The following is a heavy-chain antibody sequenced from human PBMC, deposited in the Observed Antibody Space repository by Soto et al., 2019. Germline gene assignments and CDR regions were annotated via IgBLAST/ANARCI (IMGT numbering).Heavy chain of an antibody. J-gene: IGHJ5*02. CDR3: ARVKSGSYDWFDP. V-gene: IGHV3-74*01. CDR2: INPDGSRT. CDR1: GFTFSSYW. Sequence: EVQLEQSGGGLVQPGGSLRLSCAASGFTFSSYWMHWVRQAPGKGLVWVSRINPDGSRTTYADSVTGRFTISRDNAKKTVYLQMNSLRAEDTAVYYCARVKSGSYDWFDPWGQGTLVTVSS. D-gene: IGHD3-10*01.